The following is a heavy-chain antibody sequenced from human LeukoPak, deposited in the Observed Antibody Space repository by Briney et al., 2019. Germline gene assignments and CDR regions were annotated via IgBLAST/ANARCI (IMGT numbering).Heavy chain of an antibody. Sequence: GGSLRLSCAASGFTFSSYAMSWVRQAPGKGLEWASAISGSGGSTYYADSVKGRFTISRDNSKNTLYLQMNSLRAEDTAVYYCATSGVATFLGVTTVKYFQHWGQGTLVTVSS. CDR2: ISGSGGST. CDR1: GFTFSSYA. D-gene: IGHD4-17*01. J-gene: IGHJ1*01. V-gene: IGHV3-23*01. CDR3: ATSGVATFLGVTTVKYFQH.